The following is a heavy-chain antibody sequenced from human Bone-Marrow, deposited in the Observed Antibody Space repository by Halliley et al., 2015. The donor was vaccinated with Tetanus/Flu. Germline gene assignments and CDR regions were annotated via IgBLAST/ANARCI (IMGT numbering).Heavy chain of an antibody. J-gene: IGHJ5*02. V-gene: IGHV3-74*01. CDR3: ARVERSFDP. Sequence: GLEWVARIGGDGSSPSYADSVKGRFTISRDNAKNMVYLEMNSLRAEDPGVYYCARVERSFDPWGQGTLVTVSS. CDR2: IGGDGSSP.